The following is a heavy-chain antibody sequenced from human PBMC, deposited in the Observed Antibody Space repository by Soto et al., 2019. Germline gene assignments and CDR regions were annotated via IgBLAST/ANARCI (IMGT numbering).Heavy chain of an antibody. CDR1: GGSISPYY. V-gene: IGHV4-59*01. CDR2: IYYPGTA. CDR3: ARQPDDGDYGYYFEY. Sequence: QVQLLESGPGLVNPSQTLSLSCTVSGGSISPYYWSWLRQSPGQGLEWLGYIYYPGTADYNPSLENRATLSVDTSTNRFSLELTSVTAADTAVYYWARQPDDGDYGYYFEYWGPGILVTVSS. D-gene: IGHD4-17*01. J-gene: IGHJ4*02.